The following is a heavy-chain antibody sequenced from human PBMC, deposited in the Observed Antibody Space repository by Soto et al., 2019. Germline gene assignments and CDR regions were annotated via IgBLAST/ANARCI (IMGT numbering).Heavy chain of an antibody. Sequence: QVQLVQSGAEVKKPGSSVKVSCKASGGTFSSYTISWGRQAPGQGLEWMGRIIPILGISNYAQKFQGRVTITADKSTSTAYMELSSLRSEDTAVYYCARARGDGYNKYWGQGTLGTVAS. CDR3: ARARGDGYNKY. D-gene: IGHD3-10*01. CDR1: GGTFSSYT. J-gene: IGHJ4*02. V-gene: IGHV1-69*02. CDR2: IIPILGIS.